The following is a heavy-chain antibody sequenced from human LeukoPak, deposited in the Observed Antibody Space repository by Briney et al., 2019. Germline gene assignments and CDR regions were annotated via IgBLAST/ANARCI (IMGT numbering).Heavy chain of an antibody. CDR3: ARVLMFGGSYTGFDY. D-gene: IGHD1-26*01. CDR1: GFTFSDYY. V-gene: IGHV3-11*01. J-gene: IGHJ4*02. CDR2: ISSSGSTI. Sequence: GGSLRPSCAASGFTFSDYYMSWIRQAPGKGLEWVSYISSSGSTIYYADSVKGRFTISRDNAKNSLYLQMNSLRAEDTAVYYCARVLMFGGSYTGFDYWGQGTLVTVSS.